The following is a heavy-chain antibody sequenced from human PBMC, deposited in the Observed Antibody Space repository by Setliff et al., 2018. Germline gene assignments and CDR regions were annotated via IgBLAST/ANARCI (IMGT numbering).Heavy chain of an antibody. D-gene: IGHD2-15*01. CDR3: ARSPAVLGIVYLDP. J-gene: IGHJ5*02. Sequence: SVKVSCKASGYTFTSYGITWVRQAPGQGLEWMGGIIPMFGTPAYAQKFQDRVTITTDESTSTAYMELDSLRSEDTAVYYCARSPAVLGIVYLDPWGQGTLVTVSS. CDR2: IIPMFGTP. V-gene: IGHV1-69*05. CDR1: GYTFTSYG.